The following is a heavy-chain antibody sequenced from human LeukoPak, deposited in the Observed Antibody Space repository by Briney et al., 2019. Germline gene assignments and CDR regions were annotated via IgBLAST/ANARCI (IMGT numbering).Heavy chain of an antibody. J-gene: IGHJ5*02. CDR1: GYTFTSYG. V-gene: IGHV1-18*01. CDR2: ISAYNGNT. Sequence: ASVKVPCKASGYTFTSYGISWVRQAPGQGLEWMGRISAYNGNTNYAQKLQGRVTMTTDTSTSTAYMELRSLRSDDTAVYYCARDLVWFGELLPFDPWGQGTLVTVSS. D-gene: IGHD3-10*01. CDR3: ARDLVWFGELLPFDP.